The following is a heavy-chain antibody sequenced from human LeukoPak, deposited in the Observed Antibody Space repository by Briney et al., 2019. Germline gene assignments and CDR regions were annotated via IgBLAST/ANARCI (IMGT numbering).Heavy chain of an antibody. CDR2: ISYDGSNK. V-gene: IGHV3-30*01. J-gene: IGHJ6*03. D-gene: IGHD3-9*01. Sequence: PGRSLRLSCAASGFTFSSYAMHWVRQAPGKGLEWVAVISYDGSNKYYADSVKGRFTISRDNSKNTLYLQMNSLRAEGTAVYYCARTYYDILTGRAYYSYMDVWGKGTTVTVSS. CDR3: ARTYYDILTGRAYYSYMDV. CDR1: GFTFSSYA.